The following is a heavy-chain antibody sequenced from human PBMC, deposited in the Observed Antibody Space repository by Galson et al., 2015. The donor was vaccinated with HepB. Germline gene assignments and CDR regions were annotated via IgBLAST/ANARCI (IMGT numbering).Heavy chain of an antibody. J-gene: IGHJ1*01. CDR1: GGSFSNYY. CDR3: ARDGFKNGRQYFQQ. CDR2: INHSGST. V-gene: IGHV4-34*01. D-gene: IGHD2-8*01. Sequence: LSLTCVVYGGSFSNYYWSWIRQPPGKGLEWIGEINHSGSTNYNPSLKSRVTVSVDTSKNQFSLKLSSVTAADTAAYYCARDGFKNGRQYFQQWGQGTLVTVSS.